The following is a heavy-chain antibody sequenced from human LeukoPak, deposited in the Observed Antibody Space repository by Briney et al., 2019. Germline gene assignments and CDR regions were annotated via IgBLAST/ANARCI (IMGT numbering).Heavy chain of an antibody. CDR3: ASRYCSSTSCPEPTGFDP. Sequence: ASVKVSCKASGYTFTGYYMHWVRQAPGQGLEWMGWINPNSGGTNYAQKFRGRVTMTRDTSISTAYMELSRLRSDDTAVYYCASRYCSSTSCPEPTGFDPWGQGTLVTVSS. V-gene: IGHV1-2*02. J-gene: IGHJ5*02. CDR1: GYTFTGYY. CDR2: INPNSGGT. D-gene: IGHD2-2*01.